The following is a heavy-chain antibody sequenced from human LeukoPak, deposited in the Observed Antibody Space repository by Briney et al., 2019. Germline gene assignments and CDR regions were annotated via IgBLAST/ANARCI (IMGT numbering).Heavy chain of an antibody. Sequence: SETLSLTCTVSGGSFSSGGYYWGWIRQPPGKGLEWIGYIYHSGSTYYNPSLKSRVAISVDRSKNQFSLKLSSVTAADTAVYYCARAPDYSWFDPWGQGTLVTVSS. V-gene: IGHV4-30-2*01. D-gene: IGHD4-11*01. J-gene: IGHJ5*02. CDR2: IYHSGST. CDR3: ARAPDYSWFDP. CDR1: GGSFSSGGYY.